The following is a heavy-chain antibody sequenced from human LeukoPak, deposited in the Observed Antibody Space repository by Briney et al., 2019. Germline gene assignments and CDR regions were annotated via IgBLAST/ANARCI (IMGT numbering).Heavy chain of an antibody. D-gene: IGHD3-22*01. CDR1: GFTFSNYW. CDR3: ARGPNRDYYYDSSGFFDY. J-gene: IGHJ4*02. CDR2: ISSSSSTI. Sequence: PGGSLRLSCAASGFTFSNYWMTWVRQAPGKGLEWVSYISSSSSTIYYADSVKGRFTISRDNAKNSLYLQMNSLRAEDTAVYYCARGPNRDYYYDSSGFFDYWGQGTLVTVSS. V-gene: IGHV3-48*04.